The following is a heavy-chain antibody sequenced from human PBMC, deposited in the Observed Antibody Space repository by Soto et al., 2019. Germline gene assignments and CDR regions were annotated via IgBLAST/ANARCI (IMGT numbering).Heavy chain of an antibody. CDR3: ARAFGGSPTHKIPYYFDY. J-gene: IGHJ4*02. CDR2: IFYSGNT. D-gene: IGHD3-16*01. Sequence: SETLSLTCTVSGGSITTNTYYWGWIRQSPGKGLEWIGNIFYSGNTYYNPSLKSRVTISVDTSKNQFSLKLSSVTAADTAVYYCARAFGGSPTHKIPYYFDYWGQGTLVTVSS. V-gene: IGHV4-39*07. CDR1: GGSITTNTYY.